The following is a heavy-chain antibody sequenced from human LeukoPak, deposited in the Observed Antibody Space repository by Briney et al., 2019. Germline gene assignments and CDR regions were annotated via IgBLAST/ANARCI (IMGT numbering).Heavy chain of an antibody. Sequence: ASVKVSCKASGYTFTSYAMNWVRQAPGQGLEWMGWINTNTGNPTYAQGFTGRFVFSLDTSVSTAYLQISSLKAEDTAVYYCARVSYYDYVWGSYRPLPFDYWGQGTLVTVSS. CDR1: GYTFTSYA. CDR2: INTNTGNP. D-gene: IGHD3-16*02. J-gene: IGHJ4*02. V-gene: IGHV7-4-1*02. CDR3: ARVSYYDYVWGSYRPLPFDY.